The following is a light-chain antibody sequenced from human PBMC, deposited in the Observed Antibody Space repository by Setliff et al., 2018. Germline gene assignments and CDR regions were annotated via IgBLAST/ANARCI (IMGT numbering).Light chain of an antibody. CDR2: GNS. Sequence: QPVLTQPPSVSGAPGQRVTISCTGTSSDIGAGYGVHWYQQLPGTAPKLLIYGNSNRPSGVPDRFSGSKSGTSASLAIAGLQAEDEADYYCQSYGGSLSGYVFGTGTKVTVL. CDR3: QSYGGSLSGYV. CDR1: SSDIGAGYG. V-gene: IGLV1-40*01. J-gene: IGLJ1*01.